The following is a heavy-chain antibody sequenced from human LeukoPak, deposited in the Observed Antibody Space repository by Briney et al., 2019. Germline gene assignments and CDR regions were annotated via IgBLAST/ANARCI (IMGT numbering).Heavy chain of an antibody. Sequence: SETLSLTCTVSGGSISSYYWSWIRQPPGKGLEWIGYIYYSGSTNYNPSLKSRVTISVDTSKNQFSLKLSSVTAADTAVYYCARDLTIPYTATDKYYFDYWGQGTLVTVSS. V-gene: IGHV4-59*12. CDR1: GGSISSYY. J-gene: IGHJ4*02. D-gene: IGHD5-18*01. CDR3: ARDLTIPYTATDKYYFDY. CDR2: IYYSGST.